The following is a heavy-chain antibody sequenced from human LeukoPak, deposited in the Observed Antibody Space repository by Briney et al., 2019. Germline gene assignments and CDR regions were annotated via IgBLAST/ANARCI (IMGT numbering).Heavy chain of an antibody. V-gene: IGHV4-39*01. D-gene: IGHD2-15*01. Sequence: KPSETLSLTCTVSGGSINSGSYYWGWIRQPPGKGLEWIGNIYYSGSTYYNPSLKSRVTISVDTSKNQFSLKLSSVTAADTAVYYCARQYCSGGSCSLDYWGQGTLVTVSS. CDR1: GGSINSGSYY. CDR3: ARQYCSGGSCSLDY. CDR2: IYYSGST. J-gene: IGHJ4*02.